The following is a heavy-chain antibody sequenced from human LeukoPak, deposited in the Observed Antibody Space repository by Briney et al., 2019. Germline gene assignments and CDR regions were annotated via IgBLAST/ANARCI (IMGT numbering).Heavy chain of an antibody. CDR1: GYTFTGYY. Sequence: ASVKVSCKASGYTFTGYYMHWVRQAPGQGLEWMGWTNPNSGGTNYAQKFQGRVTMTRDTSVSTAYMELSRLRSDDTAVYYCAREAIFGVVPDYWGQGTLVTVSS. CDR2: TNPNSGGT. CDR3: AREAIFGVVPDY. J-gene: IGHJ4*02. V-gene: IGHV1-2*02. D-gene: IGHD3-3*01.